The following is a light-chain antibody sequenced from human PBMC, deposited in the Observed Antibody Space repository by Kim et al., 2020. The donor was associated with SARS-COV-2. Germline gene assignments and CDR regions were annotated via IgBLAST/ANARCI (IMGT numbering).Light chain of an antibody. CDR3: ISSTTRCTLVV. J-gene: IGLJ2*01. CDR1: DRDVSGYNY. CDR2: VVT. V-gene: IGLV2-14*03. Sequence: HSIPIPFSETDRDVSGYNYVSLYQHPPGKAPKLIIYVVTTRPSGVSQRFSGSKSGNPASLTISGLQTEDVAHYYCISSTTRCTLVVFGGGTQLTVL.